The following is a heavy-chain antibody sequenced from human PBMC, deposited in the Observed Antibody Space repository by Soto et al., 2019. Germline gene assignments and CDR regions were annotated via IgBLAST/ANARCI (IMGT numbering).Heavy chain of an antibody. CDR2: INPNSGST. CDR1: GYTFTGYY. D-gene: IGHD2-8*01. J-gene: IGHJ6*02. CDR3: ARAGSGQPNAYYYYGMDV. Sequence: ASVKVSCKASGYTFTGYYMHWVRQAPGQGLEWMGWINPNSGSTNYAQKFQGWVTMTRDTSISTAYMELSRLRSDDTAVYYCARAGSGQPNAYYYYGMDVWGQGTTVTVSS. V-gene: IGHV1-2*04.